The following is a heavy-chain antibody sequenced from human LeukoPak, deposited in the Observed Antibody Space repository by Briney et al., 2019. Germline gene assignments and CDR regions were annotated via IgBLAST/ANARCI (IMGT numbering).Heavy chain of an antibody. CDR2: INHSGST. Sequence: SETLSLTCAVYGGSLSGYYWSWIRQPPGKGLEWIGEINHSGSTNYNPSLKSRVTISVDTSKNQFSLKLSSVTAADTAVYYCARLESFMVRGVIVRQFDYWGQGTLVTVSS. CDR3: ARLESFMVRGVIVRQFDY. V-gene: IGHV4-34*01. D-gene: IGHD3-10*01. J-gene: IGHJ4*02. CDR1: GGSLSGYY.